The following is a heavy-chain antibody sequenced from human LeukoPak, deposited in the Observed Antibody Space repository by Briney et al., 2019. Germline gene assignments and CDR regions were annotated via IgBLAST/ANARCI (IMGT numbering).Heavy chain of an antibody. CDR2: IIPILGIA. CDR3: ARDLGGSIDY. Sequence: SVKVSCKASGGTFSSYAISWVRQAPGQGLEWMGRIIPILGIANYAQKFQGRVTITADKSTSTAYMELSSLRSEDTAAYYCARDLGGSIDYWGQGTLVTVSS. D-gene: IGHD1-26*01. V-gene: IGHV1-69*04. CDR1: GGTFSSYA. J-gene: IGHJ4*02.